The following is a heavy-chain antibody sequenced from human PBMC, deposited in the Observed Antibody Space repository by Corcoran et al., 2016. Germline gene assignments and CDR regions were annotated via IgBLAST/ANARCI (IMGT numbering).Heavy chain of an antibody. D-gene: IGHD3-22*01. CDR3: ARGLDYYDSSSGAFDI. J-gene: IGHJ3*02. CDR2: MNPNSGNT. Sequence: QVQLVQSGAEVKKPGASVKVSCKASGYTFTSYDINWVRQATGQGLEWMGWMNPNSGNTGYAQKFQGRVTMTRNTSISTAYMELSSLRSEDTAVYYGARGLDYYDSSSGAFDIWGQGTMVTVSS. CDR1: GYTFTSYD. V-gene: IGHV1-8*01.